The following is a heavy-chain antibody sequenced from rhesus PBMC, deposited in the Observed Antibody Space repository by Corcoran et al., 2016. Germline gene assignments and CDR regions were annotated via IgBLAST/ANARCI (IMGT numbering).Heavy chain of an antibody. CDR1: VGSVISSS. J-gene: IGHJ5-2*02. V-gene: IGHV4-169*02. CDR2: IYGGDGSI. CDR3: ASRGRHGDSSLDV. Sequence: QFQLQESGPGLVKPSEPLSLTCAVSVGSVISSSWSWIRQAPGKGLEWIGYIYGGDGSINYIPYLKSRVTLSVDTSTNHLSLKLSSVTAADTAIYYCASRGRHGDSSLDVWGRGPLVTVSS.